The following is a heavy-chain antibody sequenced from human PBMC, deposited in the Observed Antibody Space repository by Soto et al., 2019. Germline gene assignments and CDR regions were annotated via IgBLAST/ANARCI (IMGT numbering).Heavy chain of an antibody. V-gene: IGHV4-31*03. Sequence: QVQLQESGPGLVKPSQTLSLTCTVSGGSISSGGYYWSWIRQHPGKGLEWIGYIYYSGSTYYNPSPKGRVTKSVDTSKNQFSLKLGSLSAGGPGVYYWGIGGGGAFFLDYWGQGTLVTVSS. J-gene: IGHJ4*02. D-gene: IGHD1-26*01. CDR2: IYYSGST. CDR1: GGSISSGGYY. CDR3: GIGGGGAFFLDY.